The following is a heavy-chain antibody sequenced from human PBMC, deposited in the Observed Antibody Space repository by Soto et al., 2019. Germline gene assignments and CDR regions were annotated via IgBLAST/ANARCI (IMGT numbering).Heavy chain of an antibody. CDR1: GGSISSYY. J-gene: IGHJ5*02. CDR2: IYTSGST. D-gene: IGHD1-26*01. Sequence: QVQLQESGPGLVKPSETLSLTCTVSGGSISSYYWSWIRQPAGKGLEWIGRIYTSGSTNYNPSLKSRVTMSVDTSKNQFSLKLSSVTDADTAVYYCARDPGWELSRADWFDPWGQGTLVTVSS. V-gene: IGHV4-4*07. CDR3: ARDPGWELSRADWFDP.